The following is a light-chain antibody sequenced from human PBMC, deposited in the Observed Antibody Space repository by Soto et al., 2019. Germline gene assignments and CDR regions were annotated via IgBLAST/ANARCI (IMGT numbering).Light chain of an antibody. J-gene: IGKJ1*01. CDR1: QSVSNN. CDR2: GAS. V-gene: IGKV3-15*01. Sequence: EIVLTQSPATLSVFPGKKATLSCGASQSVSNNLAWYHQKPGQAPRPLIYGASTRATGVPARFSGSGSGTEFTLTISSLQSEDSAVYYCQQYNIWWAFGQGTKVEIK. CDR3: QQYNIWWA.